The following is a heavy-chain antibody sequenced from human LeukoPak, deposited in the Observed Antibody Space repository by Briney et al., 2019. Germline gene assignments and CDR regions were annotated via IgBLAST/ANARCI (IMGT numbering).Heavy chain of an antibody. CDR1: GFSFSTSRVG. J-gene: IGHJ4*02. Sequence: GSGPTLVNPTQTLTLTCTFSGFSFSTSRVGVGWIRQPPGKALEWLAHIYWDDDKRYSPSLKSRLTIAKVTFKNQVVLTMTNMDPVDTATYYCAHKARIGAQFDYWGQGTLVTVCS. D-gene: IGHD6-25*01. CDR2: IYWDDDK. CDR3: AHKARIGAQFDY. V-gene: IGHV2-5*02.